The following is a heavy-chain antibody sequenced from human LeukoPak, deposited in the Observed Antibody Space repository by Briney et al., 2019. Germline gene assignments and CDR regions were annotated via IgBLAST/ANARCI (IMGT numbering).Heavy chain of an antibody. Sequence: SETLSLTCAVYGGSFSGYYWSWIRQPPGKGLEWIGEINHSGSTNYNPSLKSRVTISVDTSKNQFSLKLSSVTAADTAVYYCARAGSSYSPLWYWGQGTLVTVSS. CDR2: INHSGST. J-gene: IGHJ4*02. CDR1: GGSFSGYY. CDR3: ARAGSSYSPLWY. V-gene: IGHV4-34*01. D-gene: IGHD5-18*01.